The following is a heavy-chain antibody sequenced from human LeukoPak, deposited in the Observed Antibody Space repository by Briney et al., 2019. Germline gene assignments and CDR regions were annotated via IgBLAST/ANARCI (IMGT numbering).Heavy chain of an antibody. CDR2: ISYDGSNK. V-gene: IGHV3-30*04. CDR1: GFTFSSYA. CDR3: ARVRTAYCGGDCSKRSYYYGMDV. J-gene: IGHJ6*02. Sequence: GGSLRLSCAASGFTFSSYAMHWVRQAPGKGLEWVAVISYDGSNKYYADSVKGRFTISRDNSKNTLFLQMNSLRAEDTAVYYCARVRTAYCGGDCSKRSYYYGMDVWGQGTTVTVSS. D-gene: IGHD2-21*02.